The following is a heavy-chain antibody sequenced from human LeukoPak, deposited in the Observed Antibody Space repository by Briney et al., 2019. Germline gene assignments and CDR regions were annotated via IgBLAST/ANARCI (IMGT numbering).Heavy chain of an antibody. Sequence: GGSLRLSCAASGFTFDIYATHWVRQAPGKGLEWVAVMSYDGSNKYYADPVKGRFTISRDNSRNTLHLQMSSLRVADTAVYYCARDQVELCSSGSCYVIDNWGPGTLVAVSS. CDR3: ARDQVELCSSGSCYVIDN. D-gene: IGHD2-15*01. J-gene: IGHJ4*02. V-gene: IGHV3-30*04. CDR2: MSYDGSNK. CDR1: GFTFDIYA.